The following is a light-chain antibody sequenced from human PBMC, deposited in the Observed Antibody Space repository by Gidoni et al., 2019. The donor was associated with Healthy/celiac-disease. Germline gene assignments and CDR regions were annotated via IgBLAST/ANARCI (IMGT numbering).Light chain of an antibody. Sequence: DIVMTQSPDSRAVSLGERATINCKSSQSVLYSSNNKNYLAWYQQKPGQPPKLLIYWASTRESGVPDRFSGSGSGTDFTLTISSLQAEDVAVYYCQQYYSTPFVTFGPGTKVDIK. V-gene: IGKV4-1*01. CDR1: QSVLYSSNNKNY. CDR3: QQYYSTPFVT. CDR2: WAS. J-gene: IGKJ3*01.